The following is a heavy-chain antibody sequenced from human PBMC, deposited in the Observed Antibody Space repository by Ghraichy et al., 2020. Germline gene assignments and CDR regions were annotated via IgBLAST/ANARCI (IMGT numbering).Heavy chain of an antibody. CDR3: SSDLWNAFSLGV. CDR2: IGSMI. D-gene: IGHD1-1*01. V-gene: IGHV3-48*02. Sequence: GGSRLSCAASGFTFSGSTMNWVRQAPGKGLEWVSFIGSMIYYADSVKGRFTISRDNAKNTLYLQMNSLRDEDTAVYYCSSDLWNAFSLGVWGQGTPVTVSS. J-gene: IGHJ4*02. CDR1: GFTFSGST.